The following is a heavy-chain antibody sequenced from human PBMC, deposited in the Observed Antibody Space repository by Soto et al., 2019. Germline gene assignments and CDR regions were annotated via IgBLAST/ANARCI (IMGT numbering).Heavy chain of an antibody. V-gene: IGHV1-3*05. CDR2: INAGNGNT. CDR3: ARAVGGPTSNLDY. Sequence: QVQLVQSGAEEKKPGASVKVSCKASGYTFTSHAMHWVRQAPGQRLEWMGWINAGNGNTKYSQKFQGRVTITRDTSASTAYMELSSLRSEDTAVYYCARAVGGPTSNLDYWGQGTLVTVSS. CDR1: GYTFTSHA. J-gene: IGHJ4*02. D-gene: IGHD3-16*01.